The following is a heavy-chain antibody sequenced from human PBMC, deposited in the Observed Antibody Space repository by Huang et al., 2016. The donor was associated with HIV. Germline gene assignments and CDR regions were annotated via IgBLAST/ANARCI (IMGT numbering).Heavy chain of an antibody. CDR3: AKESRWFSDFDH. V-gene: IGHV3-30*18. Sequence: QVHLVESGGGVVQPGGSLRLSCAASGFKLSGFGMHWVRQAPGKGLEWVAVISYDGRRQFYTDSVKGRFTISRENSDNTLSLQMKGLRPDDTAVYYCAKESRWFSDFDHWGQGVLVSVSS. CDR1: GFKLSGFG. CDR2: ISYDGRRQ. J-gene: IGHJ4*02. D-gene: IGHD2-15*01.